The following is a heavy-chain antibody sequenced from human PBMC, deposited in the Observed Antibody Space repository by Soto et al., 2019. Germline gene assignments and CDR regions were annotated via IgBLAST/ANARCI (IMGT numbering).Heavy chain of an antibody. CDR1: GGSFSGYY. D-gene: IGHD5-12*01. CDR3: AVGGGFYGYNTRRVFDY. V-gene: IGHV4-34*01. Sequence: SETLSLTCAVYGGSFSGYYWSWIRQPPGKGLEWIGEINHSGSTNYNPSLKSRVTISVDTSKNQFSLRLSSVTAADTAVYYCAVGGGFYGYNTRRVFDYWGQGTLVTVSS. CDR2: INHSGST. J-gene: IGHJ4*02.